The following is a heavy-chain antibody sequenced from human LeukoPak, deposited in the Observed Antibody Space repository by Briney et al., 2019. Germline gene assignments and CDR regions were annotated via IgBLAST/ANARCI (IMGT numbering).Heavy chain of an antibody. CDR3: VRLVGGDIDY. J-gene: IGHJ4*02. D-gene: IGHD5-12*01. V-gene: IGHV4-31*03. CDR1: GSSISSGGYY. CDR2: IYYSGST. Sequence: SETLSLTCTVSGSSISSGGYYWSWIRQHPGKGLEWIGYIYYSGSTYYNPSLKSRVTISVDTSKNQFSLQLNSVTPEDTAVYFCVRLVGGDIDYWGQGTLVTVSS.